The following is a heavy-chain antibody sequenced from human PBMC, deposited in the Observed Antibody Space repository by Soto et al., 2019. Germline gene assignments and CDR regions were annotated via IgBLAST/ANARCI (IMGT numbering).Heavy chain of an antibody. Sequence: QLQLVQSGAGVKKPGSSVKFSCKASGGTFSSYAISWVRQAPGQGLEWMGGIIPIFGPANYAQKFQGRVTITADESTSTAYMELSSLRSEDTAVYYCARGPLGRFLEWPHWGQGTLVTVSS. J-gene: IGHJ4*02. V-gene: IGHV1-69*01. CDR3: ARGPLGRFLEWPH. D-gene: IGHD3-3*01. CDR2: IIPIFGPA. CDR1: GGTFSSYA.